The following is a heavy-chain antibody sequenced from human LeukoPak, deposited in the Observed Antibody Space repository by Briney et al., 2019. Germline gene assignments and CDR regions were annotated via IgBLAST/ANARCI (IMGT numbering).Heavy chain of an antibody. Sequence: GASVKVSCKASGGTFSSYAISWVRQAPGQGLEWMGGIIPIFGTANYAQKFQGRVTITADESTSTAYMELSSLRSEDTAVYYCHSQVVPAAIAWRQGTLVTVSS. V-gene: IGHV1-69*01. CDR1: GGTFSSYA. J-gene: IGHJ5*02. CDR3: HSQVVPAAIA. D-gene: IGHD2-2*01. CDR2: IIPIFGTA.